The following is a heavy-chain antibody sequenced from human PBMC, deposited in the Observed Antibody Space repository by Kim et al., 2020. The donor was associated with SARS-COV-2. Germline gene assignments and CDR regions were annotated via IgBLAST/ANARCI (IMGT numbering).Heavy chain of an antibody. D-gene: IGHD6-13*01. V-gene: IGHV1-69*01. Sequence: FQGRVTITADESTSTAYMELSSLRSEDTAVYYCARGESSSWYSPYYGMDVWGQGTTVTVSS. CDR3: ARGESSSWYSPYYGMDV. J-gene: IGHJ6*02.